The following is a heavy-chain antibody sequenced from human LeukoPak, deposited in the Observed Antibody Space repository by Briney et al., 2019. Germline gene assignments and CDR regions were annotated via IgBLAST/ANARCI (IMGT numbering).Heavy chain of an antibody. V-gene: IGHV4-34*01. D-gene: IGHD5-24*01. CDR1: GGSFSGYY. CDR2: INHSGST. Sequence: SETLSLTCAVYGGSFSGYYWSWIRQPPGNGLEWIGEINHSGSTNYNPSLKSRVTISVDTSKNQFSLKLSSVTAADTAVYYCARTQFYYYGMDVWGQGTTVTVSS. J-gene: IGHJ6*02. CDR3: ARTQFYYYGMDV.